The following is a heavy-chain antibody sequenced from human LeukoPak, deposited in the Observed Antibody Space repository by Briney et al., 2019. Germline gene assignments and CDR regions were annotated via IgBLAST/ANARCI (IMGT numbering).Heavy chain of an antibody. CDR1: GFTFDDYA. J-gene: IGHJ4*02. D-gene: IGHD6-13*01. Sequence: GGSLRLSCAASGFTFDDYAMHWVRQAPGKGLEWVSGISWNSGSIGYADSVSGRFTISRDNAKNSLYLQMNSLRPEDTALYYCAKAHSSTWYLSFDYWGQGTLVTVSS. CDR3: AKAHSSTWYLSFDY. V-gene: IGHV3-9*01. CDR2: ISWNSGSI.